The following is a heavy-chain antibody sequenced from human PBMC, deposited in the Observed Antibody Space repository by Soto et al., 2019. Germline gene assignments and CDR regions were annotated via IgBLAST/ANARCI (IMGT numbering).Heavy chain of an antibody. V-gene: IGHV1-18*01. CDR1: GYTFTSYG. J-gene: IGHJ4*02. CDR3: AKDRSCSGGSCYTSGSDY. CDR2: ISAYNGNT. D-gene: IGHD2-15*01. Sequence: ASVKVSCKASGYTFTSYGISWVRQAPGQGLEWMGWISAYNGNTNYAQKLQGRVTMTTDTSTSTAYMELRSLRSDDTAVYYCAKDRSCSGGSCYTSGSDYWGQGTLVTVSS.